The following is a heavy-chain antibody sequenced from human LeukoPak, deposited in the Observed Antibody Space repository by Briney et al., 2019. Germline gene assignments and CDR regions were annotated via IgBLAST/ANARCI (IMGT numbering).Heavy chain of an antibody. CDR1: GYTFTGYY. CDR2: INPNSGGT. J-gene: IGHJ6*03. CDR3: ARGVVRGVIKSYYYYMDV. D-gene: IGHD3-10*01. Sequence: ASVKVSCEASGYTFTGYYMHWVRQAPGQGLEWMGWINPNSGGTNYAQKFQGRVTMTRDTSISTAYMELSRLRSDDTAVYYCARGVVRGVIKSYYYYMDVWGKGTTVTISS. V-gene: IGHV1-2*02.